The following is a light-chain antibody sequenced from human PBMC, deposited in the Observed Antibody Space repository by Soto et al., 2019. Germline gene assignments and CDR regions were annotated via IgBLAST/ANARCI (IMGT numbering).Light chain of an antibody. Sequence: SVLPKPPSVSGSPGQRVTISCTGSSSNIGAGYDVHWYQQLPGTAPKLLIYGNSNRPSGVPDRFSGSKSGTSASLAITGLQAEDEADYYCQSYDSSLSAHYVFGTGTKVTVL. CDR3: QSYDSSLSAHYV. J-gene: IGLJ1*01. CDR1: SSNIGAGYD. V-gene: IGLV1-40*01. CDR2: GNS.